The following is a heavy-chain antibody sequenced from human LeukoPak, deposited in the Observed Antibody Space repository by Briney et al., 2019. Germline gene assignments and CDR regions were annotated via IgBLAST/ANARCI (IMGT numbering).Heavy chain of an antibody. Sequence: ASVKVSCKASGYTFTSYYMHWVRQAPGQGLEWMGIINPSGGSTSYAQKLQGRVTMTTDTSMSTAYMELRSLRSDDTAVYYCARDGTVNYYDSSGYYLADYWGQGTLVTVSS. CDR1: GYTFTSYY. CDR2: INPSGGST. CDR3: ARDGTVNYYDSSGYYLADY. J-gene: IGHJ4*02. D-gene: IGHD3-22*01. V-gene: IGHV1-46*01.